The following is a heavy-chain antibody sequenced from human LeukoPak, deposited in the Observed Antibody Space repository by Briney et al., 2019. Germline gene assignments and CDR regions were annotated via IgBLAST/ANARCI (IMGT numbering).Heavy chain of an antibody. CDR2: IYYSGST. V-gene: IGHV4-39*01. J-gene: IGHJ4*02. Sequence: SETLSLTCTVSGGSISSSSYYWGWIRQPPGKGLEWIGSIYYSGSTYYNPSLKSRVTISVDTSKNQFSLKLSSVTAADTAVYYCARQSHCGGDCYAIDYWGQGTLVTVSS. CDR3: ARQSHCGGDCYAIDY. CDR1: GGSISSSSYY. D-gene: IGHD2-21*02.